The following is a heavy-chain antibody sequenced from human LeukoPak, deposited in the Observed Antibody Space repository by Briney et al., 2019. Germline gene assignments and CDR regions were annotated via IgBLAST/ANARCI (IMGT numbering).Heavy chain of an antibody. D-gene: IGHD5-12*01. Sequence: GGSLRLSCVVSGFNFNVHGMTWVRQAPGGGLEWVSSVGGGTDIHYADSVKGRFTASRDDSKNTLYLQMNSLRAEDTAVYYCAKGGEWLRLIPDYWGQGTLVTVSS. V-gene: IGHV3-23*01. J-gene: IGHJ4*02. CDR3: AKGGEWLRLIPDY. CDR1: GFNFNVHG. CDR2: VGGGTDI.